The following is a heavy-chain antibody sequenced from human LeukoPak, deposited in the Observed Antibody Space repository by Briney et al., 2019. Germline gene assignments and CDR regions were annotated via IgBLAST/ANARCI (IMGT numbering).Heavy chain of an antibody. Sequence: SETLSLTCTVSGGSISSGYYWGWIRQPPGKGLEWIGSIYHSGSTYYNPSLKSRVTISVDTSKNQFSLKLRSVTAADTAVYYCAEVERRNYWGQGALVTVSS. CDR2: IYHSGST. J-gene: IGHJ4*02. CDR3: AEVERRNY. V-gene: IGHV4-38-2*02. CDR1: GGSISSGYY. D-gene: IGHD1-1*01.